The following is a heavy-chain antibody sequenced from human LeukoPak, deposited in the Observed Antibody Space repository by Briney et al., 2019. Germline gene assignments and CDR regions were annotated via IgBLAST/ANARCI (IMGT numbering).Heavy chain of an antibody. Sequence: PSETLSLTCTVSGGSISSSSYYWGWIRQPPGKGLEWIGSIYYSGSTYYNPSPKSRVTISVDTSKNQFSLKLSSVTAADTAVYYCARYSNPLYYFDYWGQGTLVTVSS. V-gene: IGHV4-39*01. CDR1: GGSISSSSYY. J-gene: IGHJ4*02. CDR3: ARYSNPLYYFDY. D-gene: IGHD4-11*01. CDR2: IYYSGST.